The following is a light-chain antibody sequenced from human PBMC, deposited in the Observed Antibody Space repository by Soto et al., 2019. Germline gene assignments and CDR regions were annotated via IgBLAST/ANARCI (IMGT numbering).Light chain of an antibody. V-gene: IGKV1-5*03. J-gene: IGKJ1*01. CDR2: KAS. CDR1: ESISNW. Sequence: DIQMTQSPSTLSASVGDRVIITCRASESISNWLAWYQQKPGKAPNLLIYKASSLKSGVPLRFSGSGSGTDFTLTISSLQPEDFATYYCLQHNSYPWTFGQGTKVDIK. CDR3: LQHNSYPWT.